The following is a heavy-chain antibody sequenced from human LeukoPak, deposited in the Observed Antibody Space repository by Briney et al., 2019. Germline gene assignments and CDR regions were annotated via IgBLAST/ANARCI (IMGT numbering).Heavy chain of an antibody. CDR2: INHSGST. CDR3: ARFVYRSGYDRAFDI. J-gene: IGHJ3*02. CDR1: GGSFSGYY. V-gene: IGHV4-34*01. D-gene: IGHD6-25*01. Sequence: PSETLSLTCAVYGGSFSGYYWSWIRQPPGKGLEWIGEINHSGSTNYNPSLKSRVTISVDTSKNQFSLKLSSVTAADTAVYYCARFVYRSGYDRAFDIWGQGTMVTVTS.